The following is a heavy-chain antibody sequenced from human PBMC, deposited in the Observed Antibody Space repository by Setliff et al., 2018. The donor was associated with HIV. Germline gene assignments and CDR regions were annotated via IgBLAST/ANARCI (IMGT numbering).Heavy chain of an antibody. CDR3: AREGKFRYYYYMDV. D-gene: IGHD3-10*01. J-gene: IGHJ6*03. V-gene: IGHV1-3*01. Sequence: ASVKVSCKASGYTFTSYAMHWVRQAPGQRLEWMGWINAGNGNTKYSQKFQGRVTITRDTSASTAYMELSSLISEDTAVYYCAREGKFRYYYYMDVWGKVTTVTVSS. CDR2: INAGNGNT. CDR1: GYTFTSYA.